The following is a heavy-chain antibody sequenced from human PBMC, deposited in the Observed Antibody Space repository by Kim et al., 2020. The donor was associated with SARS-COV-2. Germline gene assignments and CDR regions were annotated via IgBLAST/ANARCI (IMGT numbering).Heavy chain of an antibody. CDR3: ARDSSLGASNSADVGN. CDR1: GFNFSTYT. D-gene: IGHD2-15*01. J-gene: IGHJ1*01. V-gene: IGHV3-48*04. CDR2: IRCSRSTI. Sequence: GGSLRLSCAASGFNFSTYTMNWVRQAPGKGLEWVSYIRCSRSTIYYADSVKGRFTISRDNAKNSLYLQMNSLRAEDTAVYYCARDSSLGASNSADVGNWGAGSLVT.